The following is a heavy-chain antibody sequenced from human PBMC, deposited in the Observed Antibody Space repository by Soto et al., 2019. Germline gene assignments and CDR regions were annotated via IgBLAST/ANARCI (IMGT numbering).Heavy chain of an antibody. Sequence: ESGGGLIQPGGSLRLSCAASGFTVSSNYMSWVRQAPGKGVEWVSVIYSGGSTYYADSVKGRFTISRDNSKNTLYLQMNSLRAEDTAVYYCARDRVESGYPEYCQHWGQGTLVTVSS. CDR3: ARDRVESGYPEYCQH. D-gene: IGHD3-22*01. J-gene: IGHJ1*01. V-gene: IGHV3-53*01. CDR1: GFTVSSNY. CDR2: IYSGGST.